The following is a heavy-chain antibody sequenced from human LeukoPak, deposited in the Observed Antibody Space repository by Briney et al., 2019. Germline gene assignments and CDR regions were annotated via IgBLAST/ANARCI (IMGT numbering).Heavy chain of an antibody. CDR3: ARQDYDYVWGSYLNWFDP. CDR1: GGSISSYY. J-gene: IGHJ5*02. D-gene: IGHD3-16*01. Sequence: SETLSLTCTVSGGSISSYYWSWIRQPPGKGLEWIGYIYYSGSTNYNPSLKSRVTIPVDTSKNQFSLKLSSVTAADTAVYYCARQDYDYVWGSYLNWFDPWGQGTLVTVSP. CDR2: IYYSGST. V-gene: IGHV4-59*08.